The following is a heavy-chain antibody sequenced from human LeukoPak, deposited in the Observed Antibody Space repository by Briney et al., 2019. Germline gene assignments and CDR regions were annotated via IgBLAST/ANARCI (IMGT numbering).Heavy chain of an antibody. CDR1: GFTFSDHW. CDR2: IDSDGRNT. J-gene: IGHJ4*02. CDR3: ARDWGLRRCSSTSCYRVGFDY. V-gene: IGHV3-74*01. Sequence: GGSLRLSCAASGFTFSDHWMHWVRQAPGKGLVWVSRIDSDGRNTFYADSVKGRFTISRDNAKNSLYLQMNSLRAEDTAVYYCARDWGLRRCSSTSCYRVGFDYWGQGTLVTVSS. D-gene: IGHD2-2*01.